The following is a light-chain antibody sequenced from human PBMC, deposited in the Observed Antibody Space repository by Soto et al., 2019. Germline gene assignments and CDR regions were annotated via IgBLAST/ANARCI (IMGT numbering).Light chain of an antibody. CDR2: GAS. CDR3: QQYNNWTHYP. Sequence: EIVMTQSPATLSVSPGERATLSCRASQSVSSNLAWYQQKPGQAPRLLIYGASTRATGIPARFSGSGSGTEFTLTISSLQSEDFAVYYCQQYNNWTHYPFDQVTKLEIK. V-gene: IGKV3-15*01. J-gene: IGKJ2*01. CDR1: QSVSSN.